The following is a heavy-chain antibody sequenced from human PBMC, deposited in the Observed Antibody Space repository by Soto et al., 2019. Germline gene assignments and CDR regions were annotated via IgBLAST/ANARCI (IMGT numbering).Heavy chain of an antibody. D-gene: IGHD2-2*01. CDR1: GGSISSYY. CDR2: IYYSGST. J-gene: IGHJ6*02. V-gene: IGHV4-59*01. CDR3: ARHPGYCSGSNCYGYYTMDV. Sequence: SETLSLTCTVSGGSISSYYWSWIRQPPGKGLEWIGYIYYSGSTNYNPSLKSRVTISVDTSKNQFSLKLSSVTAADTAVYYCARHPGYCSGSNCYGYYTMDVWGQGTTVTVS.